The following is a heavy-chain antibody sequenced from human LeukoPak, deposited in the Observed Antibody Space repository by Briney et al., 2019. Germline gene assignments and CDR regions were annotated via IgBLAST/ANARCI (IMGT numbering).Heavy chain of an antibody. J-gene: IGHJ4*02. CDR2: ISAYNGNT. V-gene: IGHV1-18*01. D-gene: IGHD2-2*01. Sequence: GASVKVSYKPSGYTFTSSGISRVRPAPGQGLEWMGWISAYNGNTNYVQKFQGRVTMTTDTSTSTAYMELRSLRSDDTAVYYCARVTDIVVVPVISYFEKSGQRAQVTVSS. CDR3: ARVTDIVVVPVISYFEK. CDR1: GYTFTSSG.